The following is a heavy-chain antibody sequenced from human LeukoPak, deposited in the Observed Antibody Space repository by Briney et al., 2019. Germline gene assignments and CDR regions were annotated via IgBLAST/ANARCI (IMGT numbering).Heavy chain of an antibody. CDR2: INHNGNVN. J-gene: IGHJ4*02. CDR3: ARGPSGSGLH. D-gene: IGHD6-19*01. Sequence: SLRLSCAASGFTFSIYWMNWARQAPGKGLEWVASINHNGNVNYYVDSVKGRFTISRDNAKNSLYLQMSNLRAEDTAVYYCARGPSGSGLHWGQGTLVTVSS. CDR1: GFTFSIYW. V-gene: IGHV3-7*03.